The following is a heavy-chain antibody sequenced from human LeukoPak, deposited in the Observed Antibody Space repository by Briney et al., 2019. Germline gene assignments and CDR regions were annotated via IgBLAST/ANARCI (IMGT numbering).Heavy chain of an antibody. V-gene: IGHV4-59*01. D-gene: IGHD6-13*01. Sequence: SETLSLTCTVSGGSISSYYWSWIRQPPGKGLEWIGYIYYSGSTNYNPSLKSRVTISVDTSKNQFSLKLSSVTAADTAVYYCARADYTSTWYPNWFDPWGQGTLVTVSS. CDR2: IYYSGST. J-gene: IGHJ5*02. CDR3: ARADYTSTWYPNWFDP. CDR1: GGSISSYY.